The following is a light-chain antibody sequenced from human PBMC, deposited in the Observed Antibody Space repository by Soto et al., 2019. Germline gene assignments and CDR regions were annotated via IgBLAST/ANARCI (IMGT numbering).Light chain of an antibody. CDR2: DAS. CDR1: ESIRTW. CDR3: QQYNGYSTWT. J-gene: IGKJ1*01. Sequence: DIQMTQSPSTLSASIGDRVTITCRASESIRTWLAWYQHKPGKAPKFLIYDASSLESGVPSRFSGSGSGTEFTLTISNLQPDDFATYFCQQYNGYSTWTFGQGTKVDI. V-gene: IGKV1-5*01.